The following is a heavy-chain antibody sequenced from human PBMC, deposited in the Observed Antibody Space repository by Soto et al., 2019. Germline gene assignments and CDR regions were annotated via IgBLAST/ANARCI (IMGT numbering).Heavy chain of an antibody. D-gene: IGHD2-2*01. V-gene: IGHV6-1*01. CDR3: ARVDYCSSTSCTYYYYGMDV. J-gene: IGHJ6*02. CDR1: GDSVSSNSAA. CDR2: TYYRSRWYN. Sequence: SQTLSLTCAISGDSVSSNSAAWNWIRQSPSRGLEWLGRTYYRSRWYNDYAVSVKSRITINPDTSKNQFSLQLNSVTPEDTAVYYCARVDYCSSTSCTYYYYGMDVWGQGTTVTVSS.